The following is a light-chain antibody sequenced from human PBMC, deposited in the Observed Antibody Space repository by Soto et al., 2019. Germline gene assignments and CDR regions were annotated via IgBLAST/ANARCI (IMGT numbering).Light chain of an antibody. CDR3: QQSYSTPLYT. J-gene: IGKJ2*01. V-gene: IGKV1-39*01. Sequence: DIQMTQSPSSLSASVGDRVTITCRANQSISNYLNWYQQKPGKAPKLLIYAAFSLQSGVPSRFSGRGSGTDFTLTISSLQPEDFATYYCQQSYSTPLYTFGQGTKLEIK. CDR1: QSISNY. CDR2: AAF.